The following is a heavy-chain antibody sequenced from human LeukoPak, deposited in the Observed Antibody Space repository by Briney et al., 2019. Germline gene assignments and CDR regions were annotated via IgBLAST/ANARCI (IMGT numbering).Heavy chain of an antibody. CDR2: INHNGST. CDR1: GGSFSGYS. Sequence: SETLSLTCAVYGGSFSGYSWNWIRQPPGKGLEWIGEINHNGSTNHNPSLKRRVTISVDTSKNQISLKLSSVTAADTAVYYCARETNYYFDYWGQGNLVTVSS. CDR3: ARETNYYFDY. V-gene: IGHV4-34*01. D-gene: IGHD2-8*01. J-gene: IGHJ4*02.